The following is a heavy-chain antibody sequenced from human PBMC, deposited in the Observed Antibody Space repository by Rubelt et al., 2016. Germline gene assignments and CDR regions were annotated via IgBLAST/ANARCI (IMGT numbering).Heavy chain of an antibody. D-gene: IGHD1-26*01. Sequence: EVQLVESGGGLVKPGGSLRLSCAASGFTFDDIGLSWFRQAPGKGLDWFSGINWNGGSTGYADSVKGRFTIARENAKNSLYLQMTSLRAGDTAVYYCARRGAPSLGPDWYFDLWGRGTLVTVSS. CDR2: INWNGGST. V-gene: IGHV3-20*04. J-gene: IGHJ2*01. CDR1: GFTFDDIG. CDR3: ARRGAPSLGPDWYFDL.